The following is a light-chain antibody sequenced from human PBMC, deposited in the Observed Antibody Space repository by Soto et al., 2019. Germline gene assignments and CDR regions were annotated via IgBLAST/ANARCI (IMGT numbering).Light chain of an antibody. V-gene: IGLV2-14*01. CDR3: SSYASSSPDV. Sequence: QSVLTQPASVSGSPGQSITISCTGTSSDVGGYNYVSWYQHHPGKAPRLMIYDVSDRPSGVSNRFSGSKSGNTASLTISGLQAEDEADYYCSSYASSSPDVFGTGTKLTVL. CDR1: SSDVGGYNY. CDR2: DVS. J-gene: IGLJ1*01.